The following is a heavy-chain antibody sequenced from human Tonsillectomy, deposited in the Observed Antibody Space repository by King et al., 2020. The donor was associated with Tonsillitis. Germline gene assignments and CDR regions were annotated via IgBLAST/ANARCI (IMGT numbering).Heavy chain of an antibody. CDR3: TPGYRYYSYGMDV. V-gene: IGHV3-15*01. CDR1: GFTFSNAW. J-gene: IGHJ6*02. D-gene: IGHD1-1*01. CDR2: IKSKTDGGTT. Sequence: VQLVESGGGLVKPGGSLRLSCAASGFTFSNAWMSWVRQAPGKGLEWVGRIKSKTDGGTTDYAAPVKGRFTISRDDSKNTLYLQMNSLKTEDTAVYYCTPGYRYYSYGMDVWGQGTTVTVSS.